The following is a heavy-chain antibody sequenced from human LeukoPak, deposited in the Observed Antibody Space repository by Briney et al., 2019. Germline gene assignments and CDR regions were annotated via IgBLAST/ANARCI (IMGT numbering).Heavy chain of an antibody. Sequence: PGGSLRLSCAASGFTFSTYSMNWVRQALGKGLEWVSYISSSSSSIYYADPVKGRFTISRDNAKNSLYLQMNSLRDADTAVYYFASMRATGASPDYWGQGTLVTVSS. CDR3: ASMRATGASPDY. CDR1: GFTFSTYS. D-gene: IGHD5-12*01. CDR2: ISSSSSSI. V-gene: IGHV3-48*02. J-gene: IGHJ4*02.